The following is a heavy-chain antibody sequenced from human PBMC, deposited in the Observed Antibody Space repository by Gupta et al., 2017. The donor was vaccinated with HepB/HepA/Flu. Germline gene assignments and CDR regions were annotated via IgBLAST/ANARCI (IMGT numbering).Heavy chain of an antibody. D-gene: IGHD6-19*01. Sequence: EVQLVESGGGLVQPGGSLRLSCAASGFTFSSYWMSWVRQAPGKGLEWVANIKQDGREKYYVDSVKGRFTIASDNAKKSLYRQMNSLRAEDTAVYSCARGDNSRGSVDVCWGQGTLGNVSS. J-gene: IGHJ4*02. CDR1: GFTFSSYW. CDR2: IKQDGREK. V-gene: IGHV3-7*01. CDR3: ARGDNSRGSVDVC.